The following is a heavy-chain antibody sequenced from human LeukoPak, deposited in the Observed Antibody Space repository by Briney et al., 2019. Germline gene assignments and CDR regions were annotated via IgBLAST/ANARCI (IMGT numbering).Heavy chain of an antibody. CDR1: GFTFSSYW. CDR2: IKQDGSEK. D-gene: IGHD2-15*01. CDR3: ARVGRYCSGGSCPTTYYYYGMDV. Sequence: GGSLRLSCAASGFTFSSYWMSWVRQAPGEGLEWVANIKQDGSEKYYVDSVKGRFTISRDNAKNSLYLQMNSLRAEDTAVYYCARVGRYCSGGSCPTTYYYYGMDVWGQGTTVTVSS. J-gene: IGHJ6*02. V-gene: IGHV3-7*03.